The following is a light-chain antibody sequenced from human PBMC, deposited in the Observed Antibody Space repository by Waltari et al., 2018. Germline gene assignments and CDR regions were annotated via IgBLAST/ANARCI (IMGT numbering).Light chain of an antibody. V-gene: IGKV2-28*01. CDR3: MQARQTPWT. CDR2: LVS. J-gene: IGKJ1*01. CDR1: QSLLHSSGNTF. Sequence: DIVMTQSPLSLSVTPGEPASISCRSSQSLLHSSGNTFLDWYLQKPGQSPQLLIYLVSKRACGVPDRFSGSGSGTEFTLKISRVEAEDVGVYFCMQARQTPWTFGQGTRVEIK.